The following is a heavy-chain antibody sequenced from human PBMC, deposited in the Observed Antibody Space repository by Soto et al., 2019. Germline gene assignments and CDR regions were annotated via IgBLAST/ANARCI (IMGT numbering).Heavy chain of an antibody. D-gene: IGHD3-3*01. CDR1: GYTFTGYY. J-gene: IGHJ3*02. Sequence: VKVSCKASGYTFTGYYMHWVRQAPGQGLEWMGWINPNSGGTNYAQKFQGRVTMTRDTSISTAYMELSRLRSDDTAVYYCASYDFWSGPGAFDIWGQGTMVTVSS. CDR3: ASYDFWSGPGAFDI. V-gene: IGHV1-2*02. CDR2: INPNSGGT.